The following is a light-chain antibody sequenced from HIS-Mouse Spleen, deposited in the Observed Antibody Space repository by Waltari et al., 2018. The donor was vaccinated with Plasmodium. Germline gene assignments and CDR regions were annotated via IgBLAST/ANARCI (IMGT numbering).Light chain of an antibody. V-gene: IGLV3-9*01. CDR2: RDS. Sequence: SYELTQPLSVSVALGPTARITCGGNNIGSKTGHWYQQKPGQAPVLVIYRDSNRPSGIPERFSGSNSGNTATLTISGTQAMDEADYYCQAWDSSTVVFGGGTKLTVL. CDR3: QAWDSSTVV. CDR1: NIGSKT. J-gene: IGLJ2*01.